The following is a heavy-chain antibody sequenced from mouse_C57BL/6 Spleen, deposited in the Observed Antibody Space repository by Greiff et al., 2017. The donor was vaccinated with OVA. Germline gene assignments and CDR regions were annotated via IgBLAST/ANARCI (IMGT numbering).Heavy chain of an antibody. CDR3: ARNSDYPYAMDY. J-gene: IGHJ4*01. D-gene: IGHD2-4*01. V-gene: IGHV2-2*01. CDR2: IWSGGST. Sequence: VKLVESGPGLVQPSQSLSITCTVSGFSLTSYGVHWVRQSPGKGLEWLGVIWSGGSTDYNAAFISRLSISKDNSKSQVFFKMNSLQADDTAIYYCARNSDYPYAMDYWGQGTSVTVSS. CDR1: GFSLTSYG.